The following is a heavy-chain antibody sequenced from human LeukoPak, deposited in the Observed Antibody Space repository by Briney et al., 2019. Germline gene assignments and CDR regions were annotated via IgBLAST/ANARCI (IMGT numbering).Heavy chain of an antibody. J-gene: IGHJ5*02. CDR3: ARDVGRDGFNLRNWFDP. Sequence: SETLSLTCTVSGGSISNGTYYWSWIRQHPGKGLEWIGYISYSGSTYYNPSLKSRLTISVDTSKNQFSLKLTSVTAADTAVYYCARDVGRDGFNLRNWFDPWGQGTLVSVSS. D-gene: IGHD5-24*01. CDR1: GGSISNGTYY. V-gene: IGHV4-31*03. CDR2: ISYSGST.